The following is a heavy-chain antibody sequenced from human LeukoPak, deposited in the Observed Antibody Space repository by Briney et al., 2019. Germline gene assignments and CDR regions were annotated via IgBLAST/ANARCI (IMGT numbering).Heavy chain of an antibody. CDR3: ARDDCSGGSCYPPAYYFDY. D-gene: IGHD2-15*01. Sequence: ASVKVSCKASGYTFTSYGISWVRQAPGQGLEWMGWISAYNGNTNYAQKPQGRVTMTTDTSTSTAYMELRSLRSDDTAVYYCARDDCSGGSCYPPAYYFDYWGQGTLVTVSS. V-gene: IGHV1-18*01. CDR1: GYTFTSYG. J-gene: IGHJ4*02. CDR2: ISAYNGNT.